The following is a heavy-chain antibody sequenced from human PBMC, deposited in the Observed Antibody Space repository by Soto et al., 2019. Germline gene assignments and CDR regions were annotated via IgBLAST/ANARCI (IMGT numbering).Heavy chain of an antibody. Sequence: QVQLVESGGGVVQPGRSLRLSCAASGFTFSSYAMHWVRQAPGKGLEWVAVISYDGSNKYYADSVKGRFTISRDNSKNTLYLQMNSLRAEDKAVYYCARMASFYCSGGSCYPTYGMDVWGQGTTVTVSS. CDR1: GFTFSSYA. V-gene: IGHV3-30-3*01. D-gene: IGHD2-15*01. CDR3: ARMASFYCSGGSCYPTYGMDV. CDR2: ISYDGSNK. J-gene: IGHJ6*02.